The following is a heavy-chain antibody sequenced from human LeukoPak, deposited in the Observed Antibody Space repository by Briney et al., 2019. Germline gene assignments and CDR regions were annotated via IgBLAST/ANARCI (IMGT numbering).Heavy chain of an antibody. D-gene: IGHD6-13*01. V-gene: IGHV3-74*01. CDR1: GFTFSSYW. J-gene: IGHJ4*02. Sequence: GGFLRLSCAASGFTFSSYWMHWVRQAPGKGLVWVSRINSDGSSTSYADSVKGRFTISRDNAKNTLYLQMNSLRAEDTAVYYCASEGSSWYYFGYWGQGTLVTVSS. CDR3: ASEGSSWYYFGY. CDR2: INSDGSST.